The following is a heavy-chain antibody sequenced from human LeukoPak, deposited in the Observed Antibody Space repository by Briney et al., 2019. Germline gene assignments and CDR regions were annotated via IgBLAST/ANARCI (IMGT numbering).Heavy chain of an antibody. J-gene: IGHJ5*02. D-gene: IGHD2-15*01. CDR1: GGSISSYY. Sequence: PSETLSLTCTVSGGSISSYYWSWIRQPPGKGLEWIGYIYYSGSTNYNPSLKSRVTISVDTSKNQSSLKLSSVTAADTAVYYCARDPGSGPEDWFDPWGQGTLVTVSS. CDR2: IYYSGST. V-gene: IGHV4-59*01. CDR3: ARDPGSGPEDWFDP.